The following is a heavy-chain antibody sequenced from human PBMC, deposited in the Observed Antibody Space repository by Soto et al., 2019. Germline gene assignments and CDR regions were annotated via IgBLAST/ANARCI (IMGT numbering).Heavy chain of an antibody. V-gene: IGHV4-59*01. CDR1: GSSISPYY. D-gene: IGHD4-17*01. CDR3: SRVGGYYGDYPNFDY. J-gene: IGHJ4*02. Sequence: QVRLQESGPGLVKPSETLSLTCIVSGSSISPYYWTWIRQSPGKGLEWIGNVYHSGSTNYNPSLKSQVTISVDKSRNQFSLRLTSVTAADTAVYFCSRVGGYYGDYPNFDYWGQGTRVTVSS. CDR2: VYHSGST.